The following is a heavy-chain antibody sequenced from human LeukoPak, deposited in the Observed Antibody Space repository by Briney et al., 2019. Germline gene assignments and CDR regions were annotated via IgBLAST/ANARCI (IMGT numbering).Heavy chain of an antibody. V-gene: IGHV3-9*01. CDR3: AKGREIVPGVFDY. CDR2: ISWNSGSI. J-gene: IGHJ4*02. Sequence: GGSLRLSCAASGFTFDDYAMHWVRQAPGKGLEWVSGISWNSGSIGYADSVKGRFTISRDNAKNSLYLQMNSLRAEDTALYYCAKGREIVPGVFDYWGQGTLVTVSS. D-gene: IGHD2-15*01. CDR1: GFTFDDYA.